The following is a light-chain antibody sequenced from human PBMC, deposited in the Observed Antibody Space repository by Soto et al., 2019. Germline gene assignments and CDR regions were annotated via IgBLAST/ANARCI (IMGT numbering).Light chain of an antibody. CDR1: QSRGSNF. Sequence: EIVLTQSPGTLSLPPGERATLSFKTSQSRGSNFLAWYQHKPGQAPRLLNYASSNRATGIPDRFSGSASGTDFTLTINRLEPEDFAVYYCQLYGISPHFGQGTRLEIK. V-gene: IGKV3-20*01. CDR3: QLYGISPH. CDR2: ASS. J-gene: IGKJ5*01.